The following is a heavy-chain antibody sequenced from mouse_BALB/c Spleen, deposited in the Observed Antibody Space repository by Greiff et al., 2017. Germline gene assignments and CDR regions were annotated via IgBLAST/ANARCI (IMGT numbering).Heavy chain of an antibody. CDR1: SYTFTDYA. CDR2: ISTYYGNT. V-gene: IGHV1-67*01. Sequence: QVQLQQSGPELVRPGVSVKISCKGSSYTFTDYAMHWVKQSHAKSLEWIGVISTYYGNTNYNQKFKGKATMTVDKSSSTAYMELARLTSEDSAVYYCARTRSSYYAMDYWGQGTSVTVSS. CDR3: ARTRSSYYAMDY. D-gene: IGHD1-1*01. J-gene: IGHJ4*01.